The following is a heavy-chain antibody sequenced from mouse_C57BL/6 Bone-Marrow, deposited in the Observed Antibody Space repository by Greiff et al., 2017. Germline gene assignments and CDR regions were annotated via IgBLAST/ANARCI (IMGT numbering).Heavy chain of an antibody. D-gene: IGHD2-5*01. CDR1: GYTFTDYY. Sequence: VQLQQSGPELVKPGASVKMSCKASGYTFTDYYMNWVKQSHGKSLEWIGDINPNNGGTSYNQKFKSKATLTVDKSSSTAYMELRSLTSEDSAVYYCARARDSNYVWLDYWGQGTTLTVSS. J-gene: IGHJ2*01. V-gene: IGHV1-26*01. CDR2: INPNNGGT. CDR3: ARARDSNYVWLDY.